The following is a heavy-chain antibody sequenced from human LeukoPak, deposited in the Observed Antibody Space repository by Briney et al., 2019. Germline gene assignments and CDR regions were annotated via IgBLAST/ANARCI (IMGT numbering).Heavy chain of an antibody. D-gene: IGHD3-22*01. CDR2: IYSGGST. V-gene: IGHV3-66*01. Sequence: GGSLRLSCAASGFTVSSNYMSWVRQAPGKGLEWVSVIYSGGSTYYADSVKGRFTISRDNSKNTLYLQMNSLRAEDTAVYYCAKDDNYYDSSGYHDYWGQETLVTVSS. CDR3: AKDDNYYDSSGYHDY. J-gene: IGHJ4*02. CDR1: GFTVSSNY.